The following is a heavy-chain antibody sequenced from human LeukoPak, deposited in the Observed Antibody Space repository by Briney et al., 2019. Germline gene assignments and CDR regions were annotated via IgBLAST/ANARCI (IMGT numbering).Heavy chain of an antibody. D-gene: IGHD1-7*01. CDR1: GGSFSGYY. V-gene: IGHV4-34*01. Sequence: SETLSLTCAVYGGSFSGYYWSWIRQPPGKGLEWIGEINHSGSSNYNPSLKSRVTLSVDTSKNQLSLKLSSVTAADTAVYYCALSLKGGTTDYWGQGTLVTVSS. CDR2: INHSGSS. CDR3: ALSLKGGTTDY. J-gene: IGHJ4*02.